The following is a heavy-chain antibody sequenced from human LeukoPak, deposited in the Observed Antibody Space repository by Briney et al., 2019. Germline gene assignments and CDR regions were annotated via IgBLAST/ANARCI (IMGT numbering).Heavy chain of an antibody. V-gene: IGHV3-9*01. CDR3: AKDINYYGSGISD. CDR1: GFTFDDYA. J-gene: IGHJ4*02. CDR2: ISWNSGSI. Sequence: GGSLRLSCAASGFTFDDYAMHWVRQAPGKGLEWVSGISWNSGSIGYADSVKGRFTISRDSAKNSLYLQMNSLRAEDTALYYCAKDINYYGSGISDWGQGTLVTVSS. D-gene: IGHD3-10*01.